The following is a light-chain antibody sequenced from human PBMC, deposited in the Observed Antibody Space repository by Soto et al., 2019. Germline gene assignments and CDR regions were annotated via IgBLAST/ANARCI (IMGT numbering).Light chain of an antibody. Sequence: TQSPAILSASVGDRVTITCRASQGIRNDLGWYQQKPGRAPKLLIYAASSLESGVPSRFSGSGSGTDFTLTISSLQPEDFATYYCLQDYSYPLTFGGGTKVEIK. CDR2: AAS. V-gene: IGKV1-6*01. CDR3: LQDYSYPLT. CDR1: QGIRND. J-gene: IGKJ4*01.